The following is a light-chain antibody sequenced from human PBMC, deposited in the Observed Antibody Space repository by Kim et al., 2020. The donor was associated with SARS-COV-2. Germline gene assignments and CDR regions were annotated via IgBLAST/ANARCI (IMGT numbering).Light chain of an antibody. V-gene: IGKV3-15*01. CDR2: DSS. CDR1: QSAGTN. Sequence: EIVMTQSPATLSVSPGERATLPCRASQSAGTNLAWYQHKPGQAPRLLISDSSTRATGIPVRFSGSGSGTEFTLTISSLQSEDFALYYCQQYNDWPWTFGPGTKVDIK. CDR3: QQYNDWPWT. J-gene: IGKJ1*01.